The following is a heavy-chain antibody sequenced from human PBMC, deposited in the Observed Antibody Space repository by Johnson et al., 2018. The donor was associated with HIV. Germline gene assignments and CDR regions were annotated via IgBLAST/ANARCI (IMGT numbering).Heavy chain of an antibody. D-gene: IGHD4-23*01. CDR2: ISWNSGNI. J-gene: IGHJ3*02. CDR1: GFTFDDYA. CDR3: ASQRWKQGDAFDI. V-gene: IGHV3-9*01. Sequence: VQLVESGGGVVQPGRSLRLSCAASGFTFDDYAMHWVRQGPGKGLEWVSGISWNSGNIGYADSVKGRFTISRDNAKNSLYLQMNSLRAEDTALYYCASQRWKQGDAFDIWGQGTMVTVSS.